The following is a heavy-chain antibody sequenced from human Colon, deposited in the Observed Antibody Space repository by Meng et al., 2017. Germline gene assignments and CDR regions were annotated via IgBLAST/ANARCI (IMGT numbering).Heavy chain of an antibody. D-gene: IGHD2-21*02. CDR3: ARGQTVRAFEY. J-gene: IGHJ4*02. Sequence: GPLRLSCTISVGSFSVYSWHWIRQSPGKGLEWIGHIYAGGSVTYNPSLNSRLSISIDTSNNQFSLQLISVTAADTATYFCARGQTVRAFEYWGQGTPVTVSS. V-gene: IGHV4-4*08. CDR1: VGSFSVYS. CDR2: IYAGGSV.